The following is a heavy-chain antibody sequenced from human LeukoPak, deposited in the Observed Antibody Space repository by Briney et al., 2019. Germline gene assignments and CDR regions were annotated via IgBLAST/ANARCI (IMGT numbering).Heavy chain of an antibody. J-gene: IGHJ4*02. CDR2: MNPNSGNT. D-gene: IGHD4-11*01. V-gene: IGHV1-8*01. CDR1: GYTFTSYD. Sequence: ASVKVSCKASGYTFTSYDINWVRQATGQGLEWMGWMNPNSGNTGYAQKFQGRVTMTRNTSISTAYMELSSLRSEDTAVYYCATTTVTTPEYYFDYWGQGTLVTVSS. CDR3: ATTTVTTPEYYFDY.